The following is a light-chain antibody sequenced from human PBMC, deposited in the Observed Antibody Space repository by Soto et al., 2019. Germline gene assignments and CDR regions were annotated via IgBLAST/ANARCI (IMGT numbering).Light chain of an antibody. J-gene: IGKJ1*01. CDR2: GAS. CDR1: QTVSSNF. Sequence: EIVLTQSPGTLSLSPGDRATLSCSASQTVSSNFLAWYQQRPAQAPRLLIHGASTRATGITDRFSGSVSGTDFTLTISGLEPEEFAVYYCQQYGSSPATFGQGTKV. V-gene: IGKV3-20*01. CDR3: QQYGSSPAT.